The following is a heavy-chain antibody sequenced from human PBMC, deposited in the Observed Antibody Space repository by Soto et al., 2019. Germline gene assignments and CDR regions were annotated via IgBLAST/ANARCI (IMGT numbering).Heavy chain of an antibody. CDR1: GLTFGNYA. Sequence: EVQLLESGGGLVQPGGSVRLSCAASGLTFGNYAMSWVRQAPGKGLEWVSAISGDSGRTYYADSVKGRFTISRDNSKNTLYLQMNTLRAADTAVYYCAVTPYCGRDCSAASYWYYDIWGRGTLVTVSS. D-gene: IGHD2-21*02. CDR2: ISGDSGRT. J-gene: IGHJ2*01. V-gene: IGHV3-23*01. CDR3: AVTPYCGRDCSAASYWYYDI.